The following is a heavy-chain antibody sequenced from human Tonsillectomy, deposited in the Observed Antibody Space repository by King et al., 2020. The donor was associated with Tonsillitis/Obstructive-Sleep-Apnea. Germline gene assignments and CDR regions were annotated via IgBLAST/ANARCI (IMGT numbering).Heavy chain of an antibody. CDR2: ISGSGGST. Sequence: VQLVESGGGLVQPGGSLRRSCAASGFTFSSYAMSWVRQAPGKGLEWVSAISGSGGSTYYADSVKCRFPISGDNSKNTLYLQMNSLRAEDTAVYYCAKDLRDIVVVPAAIGPYYYYYMDVWGKGTTVTVSS. V-gene: IGHV3-23*04. D-gene: IGHD2-2*01. CDR3: AKDLRDIVVVPAAIGPYYYYYMDV. CDR1: GFTFSSYA. J-gene: IGHJ6*03.